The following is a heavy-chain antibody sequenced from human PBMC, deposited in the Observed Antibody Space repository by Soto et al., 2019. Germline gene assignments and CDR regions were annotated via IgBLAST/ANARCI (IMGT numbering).Heavy chain of an antibody. Sequence: PSETLSPTCTVSGGSISSYYWSWIRQPPGKGLEWIGYIYYSGSTNYNPSLKSRVTISVDASKNQFSLKLSSVTAAGTAVYYCARARYGGGTGPLAHWGQGTLVTVSS. D-gene: IGHD2-8*02. V-gene: IGHV4-59*01. CDR2: IYYSGST. J-gene: IGHJ4*02. CDR1: GGSISSYY. CDR3: ARARYGGGTGPLAH.